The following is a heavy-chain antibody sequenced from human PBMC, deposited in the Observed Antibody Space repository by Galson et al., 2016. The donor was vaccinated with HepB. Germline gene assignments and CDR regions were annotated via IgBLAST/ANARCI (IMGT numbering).Heavy chain of an antibody. CDR1: GGSISSTNW. CDR3: ARGMGDPAYFDY. V-gene: IGHV4-4*02. Sequence: SETLSLTCAVSGGSISSTNWWTWVRQPPGKGLEWIGEIYHSGTTNYDPSLTSRVTMSVDKSKNQFSLKLNSLDAADTAVYYCARGMGDPAYFDYWGQGTLVTVSS. J-gene: IGHJ4*02. CDR2: IYHSGTT. D-gene: IGHD1-26*01.